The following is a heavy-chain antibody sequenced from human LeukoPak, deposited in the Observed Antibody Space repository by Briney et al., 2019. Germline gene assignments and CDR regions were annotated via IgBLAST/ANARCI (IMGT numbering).Heavy chain of an antibody. CDR2: IKQDGSEK. CDR1: GFTFSSYA. V-gene: IGHV3-7*01. J-gene: IGHJ4*02. CDR3: AKARNHYFDTSGYHY. D-gene: IGHD3-22*01. Sequence: PGGSLRLSCAASGFTFSSYAMSWVRQAPGKGLEWVANIKQDGSEKYYVDSVKGRFTISRDNTKSSLYLQMNSLRVEDTAVYYCAKARNHYFDTSGYHYWGQGTLVTVPS.